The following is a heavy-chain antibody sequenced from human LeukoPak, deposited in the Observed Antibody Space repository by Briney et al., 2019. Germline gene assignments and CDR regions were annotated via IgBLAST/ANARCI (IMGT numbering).Heavy chain of an antibody. Sequence: SETLSLICTVSTGSINSYYWGWVRQPARRGLEWIGRIYTTGHADYDPSLQSRVTMSVDTSQKQFSLNLKSVTAADTATYFCARHGYTASHFFLDYWSQGTPVTVSS. D-gene: IGHD5-18*01. CDR3: ARHGYTASHFFLDY. CDR1: TGSINSYY. V-gene: IGHV4-4*07. CDR2: IYTTGHA. J-gene: IGHJ4*02.